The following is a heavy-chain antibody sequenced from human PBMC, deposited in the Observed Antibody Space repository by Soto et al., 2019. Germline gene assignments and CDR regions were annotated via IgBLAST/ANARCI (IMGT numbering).Heavy chain of an antibody. CDR1: GGSIISSTYY. J-gene: IGHJ4*02. Sequence: SETLSLTCTVSGGSIISSTYYWGWIRQPPGKGLDWIGNLYYSGNTYYAPSLKSRVTISVDSSKNQFSLKLNSVTAADTAVYYCARGVTNSWYYFDYWGQGTLVTVSS. V-gene: IGHV4-39*01. CDR2: LYYSGNT. CDR3: ARGVTNSWYYFDY. D-gene: IGHD6-13*01.